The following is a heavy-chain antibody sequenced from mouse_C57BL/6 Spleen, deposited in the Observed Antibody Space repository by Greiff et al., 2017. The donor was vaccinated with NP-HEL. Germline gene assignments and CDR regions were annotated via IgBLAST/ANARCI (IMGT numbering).Heavy chain of an antibody. Sequence: EVKLMESGGGLVQPKGSLKLSCAASGFSFNTYAMNWVRQAPGKGLEWVARIRSKSNNYATYYADSVKYRFTISRDDSESMLYLQMKNLKTEDTAMYYCVRHDGYCAMDDWGKATSVTVAS. V-gene: IGHV10-1*01. CDR3: VRHDGYCAMDD. D-gene: IGHD2-3*01. J-gene: IGHJ4*01. CDR1: GFSFNTYA. CDR2: IRSKSNNYAT.